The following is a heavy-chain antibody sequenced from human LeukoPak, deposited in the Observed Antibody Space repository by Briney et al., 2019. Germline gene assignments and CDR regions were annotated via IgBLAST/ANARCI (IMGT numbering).Heavy chain of an antibody. V-gene: IGHV3-53*01. Sequence: PGGSLRLSCAASGFTVSSNYMSWVRQAPGKGLEWVSVIYSGGSTYYADSAKGRFTISRDNSKNTLYLQMNSLRAEDTAVYYCARDIAYDSSGYYSPHFDYWGQGTLVTVSS. CDR1: GFTVSSNY. J-gene: IGHJ4*02. CDR2: IYSGGST. D-gene: IGHD3-22*01. CDR3: ARDIAYDSSGYYSPHFDY.